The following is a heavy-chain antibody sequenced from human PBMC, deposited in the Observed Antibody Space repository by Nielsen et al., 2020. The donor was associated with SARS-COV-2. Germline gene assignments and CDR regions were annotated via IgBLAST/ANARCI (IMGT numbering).Heavy chain of an antibody. Sequence: SETCPLTCTVSGGSISSGGYYWSWIRHHPGKGLEWIGYIYFSGRTCYNPSLKSRVTISVDTSKNQFSLSLRSVTAADTAVYYCARESSGYDHYNYGMDVWGQGTTVTVSS. CDR2: IYFSGRT. CDR3: ARESSGYDHYNYGMDV. V-gene: IGHV4-31*03. CDR1: GGSISSGGYY. D-gene: IGHD5-12*01. J-gene: IGHJ6*02.